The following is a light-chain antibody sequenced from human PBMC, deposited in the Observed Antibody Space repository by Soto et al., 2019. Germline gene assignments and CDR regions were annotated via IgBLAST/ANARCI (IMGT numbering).Light chain of an antibody. CDR2: DVA. Sequence: QSALTQPRSVSGSPGQSVTISCTGSRSDVGGYKYVSWYQQFPGKAPKLIIYDVAERPSGVPGRFSGSKSGNTASLTISGLQAEDEGDYYCCSYGGGRTPLGFGGGTKLTVL. CDR3: CSYGGGRTPLG. V-gene: IGLV2-11*01. J-gene: IGLJ2*01. CDR1: RSDVGGYKY.